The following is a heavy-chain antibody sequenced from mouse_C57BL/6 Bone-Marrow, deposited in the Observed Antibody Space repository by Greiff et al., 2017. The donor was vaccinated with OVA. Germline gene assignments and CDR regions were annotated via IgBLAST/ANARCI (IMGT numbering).Heavy chain of an antibody. V-gene: IGHV1-81*01. CDR2: IYPRSGNT. J-gene: IGHJ4*01. Sequence: QVQLQQSGAELARPGASVKLSCKASGYTFTSSGISWVKQRTGQGLEWIGEIYPRSGNTYYNEKFKGKATLTADKSSSTAYMELRSLTSEDSAVYFCARDYDYAMDYWGQGTSVTVSS. CDR3: ARDYDYAMDY. D-gene: IGHD2-4*01. CDR1: GYTFTSSG.